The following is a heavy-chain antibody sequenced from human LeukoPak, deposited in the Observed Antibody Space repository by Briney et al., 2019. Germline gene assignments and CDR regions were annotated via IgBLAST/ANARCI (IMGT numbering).Heavy chain of an antibody. Sequence: SETLSLTCAVYGGSLGGYYWNWIRQPPGKGLEWIGEINHNGSTNCNPALKSRVSMSLGTSKKQFSLRLDAVTAADTGVYFCVRGPRRKALVRGTLIHLYYFDYWGQGTLVTVSS. CDR2: INHNGST. CDR1: GGSLGGYY. D-gene: IGHD3-10*01. CDR3: VRGPRRKALVRGTLIHLYYFDY. J-gene: IGHJ4*02. V-gene: IGHV4-34*01.